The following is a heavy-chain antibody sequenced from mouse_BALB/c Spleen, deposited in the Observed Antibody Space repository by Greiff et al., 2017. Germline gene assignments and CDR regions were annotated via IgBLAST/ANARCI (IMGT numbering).Heavy chain of an antibody. J-gene: IGHJ3*01. D-gene: IGHD2-14*01. Sequence: EVKLMESGGGLVQPGGSRKLSCAASGFTFSSFGMHWVRQAPEKGLEWVAYISSGSSTIYYADTVKGRFTISRDNPKNTLFLQMTSLRSEDTAMYYCARFYRYDEGPFAYWGQGTLVTVSA. V-gene: IGHV5-17*02. CDR3: ARFYRYDEGPFAY. CDR2: ISSGSSTI. CDR1: GFTFSSFG.